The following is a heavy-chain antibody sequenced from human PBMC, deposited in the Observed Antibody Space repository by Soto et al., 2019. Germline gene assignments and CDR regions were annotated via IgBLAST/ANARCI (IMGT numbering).Heavy chain of an antibody. CDR3: VRGSCGSCHLDGVFYFDY. D-gene: IGHD2-15*01. Sequence: EVQLVETGGGLIQPGGSLRVSCAASGFSVNSYYMTWVRQAPGKGLEWVSVIDGAGATYYADSVEGRFTISRDNLKNTLSLQMNSLRADDSAVYYCVRGSCGSCHLDGVFYFDYWGQGTLVTVSS. CDR1: GFSVNSYY. J-gene: IGHJ4*02. CDR2: IDGAGAT. V-gene: IGHV3-53*02.